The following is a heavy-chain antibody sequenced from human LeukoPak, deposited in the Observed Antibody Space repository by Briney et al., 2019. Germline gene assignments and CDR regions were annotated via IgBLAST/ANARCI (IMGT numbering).Heavy chain of an antibody. J-gene: IGHJ3*02. CDR1: GDSITSYY. CDR3: ARVIRTYEAFDI. CDR2: IYYSGTA. Sequence: SETLSLTCTVSGDSITSYYWGWIRQPPGKGLEYIGHIYYSGTASYNPSLKSRVTISLDTSKNHVSLRLTSVTAADTAFYYCARVIRTYEAFDIWGQGTMVTVSS. V-gene: IGHV4-59*01. D-gene: IGHD2/OR15-2a*01.